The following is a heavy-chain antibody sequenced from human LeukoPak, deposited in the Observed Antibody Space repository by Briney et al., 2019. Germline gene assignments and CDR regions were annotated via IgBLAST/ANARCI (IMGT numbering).Heavy chain of an antibody. Sequence: SETLSLTCTVSGGSISSSSYYWGWIRQPPGKGLEWIGSIYYSGSTFYTPSLKSRVTISADTSKNQFSLKLSSVTAADTAVYYCARFREHLRRMRGHVEYYFDYWGQGTLVTVSS. D-gene: IGHD1-1*01. V-gene: IGHV4-39*01. J-gene: IGHJ4*02. CDR1: GGSISSSSYY. CDR2: IYYSGST. CDR3: ARFREHLRRMRGHVEYYFDY.